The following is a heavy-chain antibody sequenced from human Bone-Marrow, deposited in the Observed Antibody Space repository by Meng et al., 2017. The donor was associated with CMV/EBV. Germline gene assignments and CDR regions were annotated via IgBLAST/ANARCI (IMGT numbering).Heavy chain of an antibody. Sequence: ASVKVSCKASGYTFTGYYMHWVRQAPGQGLEWMGWINPNSGDTNYAQKFQGRVTMTRDTSISTAYMELSRLRSDDTAVYYCARDPIFGVVPANWFDPWGQGTLVTVSS. CDR1: GYTFTGYY. D-gene: IGHD3-3*01. CDR2: INPNSGDT. J-gene: IGHJ5*02. V-gene: IGHV1-2*02. CDR3: ARDPIFGVVPANWFDP.